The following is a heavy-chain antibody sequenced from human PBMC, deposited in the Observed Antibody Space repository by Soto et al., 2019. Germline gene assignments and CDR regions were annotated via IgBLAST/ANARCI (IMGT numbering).Heavy chain of an antibody. CDR1: GFTFSNAW. D-gene: IGHD3-10*01. Sequence: EVQLVESGGGLVKPGGSLRLSCAASGFTFSNAWMNWVRQAPGKGLEWVGRIKSKPDGRTTDYAAPVKGRFTSSRDDSKNTMYLQLNSLKTEDTAVYYCTRIFAHGVGEPTNYWGQGTLVTVSS. J-gene: IGHJ4*02. CDR3: TRIFAHGVGEPTNY. CDR2: IKSKPDGRTT. V-gene: IGHV3-15*07.